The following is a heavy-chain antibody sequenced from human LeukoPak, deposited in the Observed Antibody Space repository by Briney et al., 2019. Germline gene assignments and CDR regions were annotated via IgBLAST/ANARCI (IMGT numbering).Heavy chain of an antibody. J-gene: IGHJ4*02. V-gene: IGHV3-21*01. CDR2: ISSSSSYI. D-gene: IGHD5-18*01. CDR3: ARDHSTAMDNPYFDY. CDR1: GFTFSSYS. Sequence: GGSLRLSCAASGFTFSSYSMNWVRQAPGKGLEWVSSISSSSSYIYYADSVKGRFTISRDYAKKSLYLQMTSLRAEDTAVYYCARDHSTAMDNPYFDYWGQGTLVTVSS.